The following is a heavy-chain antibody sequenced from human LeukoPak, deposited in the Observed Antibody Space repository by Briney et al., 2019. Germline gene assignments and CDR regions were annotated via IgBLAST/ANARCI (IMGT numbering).Heavy chain of an antibody. Sequence: SETLSLTCTVSGGSISSYYWSWIRQPPGKGLEWIGYIYYSGSTNYNPSLKSRVTTSVDTSKNQFSLKLSSVTAADTAVYYCARGISYYDSSACFFDYWGQGTLVTVSS. V-gene: IGHV4-59*01. CDR3: ARGISYYDSSACFFDY. CDR1: GGSISSYY. CDR2: IYYSGST. D-gene: IGHD3-22*01. J-gene: IGHJ4*02.